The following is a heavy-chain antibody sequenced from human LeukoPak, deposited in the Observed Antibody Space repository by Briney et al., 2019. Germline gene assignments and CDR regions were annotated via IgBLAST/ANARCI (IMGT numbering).Heavy chain of an antibody. CDR2: IYSGGST. D-gene: IGHD6-13*01. J-gene: IGHJ4*02. CDR1: GFTVSTNY. V-gene: IGHV3-53*01. Sequence: GGSLRLSCAASGFTVSTNYMTWVRQAPGKGLEWGSIIYSGGSTYYTDSVKGRFTISRDISKSTLYLQMTSLRAEDTAVYYCAKLLYASSWAPFDYWGQGTLVTVSS. CDR3: AKLLYASSWAPFDY.